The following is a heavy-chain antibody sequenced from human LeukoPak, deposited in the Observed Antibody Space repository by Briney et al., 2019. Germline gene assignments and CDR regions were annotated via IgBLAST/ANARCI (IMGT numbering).Heavy chain of an antibody. D-gene: IGHD1-14*01. J-gene: IGHJ4*02. CDR2: ISYDGSNK. CDR1: GVTFSSYG. Sequence: GGSLRLSCAASGVTFSSYGMHWVRQAPGKELQWVAVISYDGSNKYYADSVKGRFTISRDNSKNTLYLQMNSLRAEDTAVYYCAKVPTLEPFDYWGQGILVTVSS. CDR3: AKVPTLEPFDY. V-gene: IGHV3-30*18.